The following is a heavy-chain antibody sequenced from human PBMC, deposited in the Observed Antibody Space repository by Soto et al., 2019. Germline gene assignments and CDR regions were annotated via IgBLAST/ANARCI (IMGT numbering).Heavy chain of an antibody. Sequence: ASVKVSCKASGYTFTSYDMHWVRQAPGQGLEWMGIINPSGGSTSYAQKFQGRVTMTRDTSTSTVYMELSSLRSEDTAVYYCARDDCSGGSCYSSWFDPWGQGTLVTVSS. V-gene: IGHV1-46*01. CDR3: ARDDCSGGSCYSSWFDP. D-gene: IGHD2-15*01. CDR2: INPSGGST. J-gene: IGHJ5*02. CDR1: GYTFTSYD.